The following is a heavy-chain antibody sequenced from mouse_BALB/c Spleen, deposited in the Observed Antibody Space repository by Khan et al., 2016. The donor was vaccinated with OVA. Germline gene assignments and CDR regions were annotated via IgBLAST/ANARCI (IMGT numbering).Heavy chain of an antibody. D-gene: IGHD1-1*01. V-gene: IGHV5-9-3*01. CDR1: GFIFSNYV. CDR2: ISSGGSYT. Sequence: EVELVESGGGLVKPGGSLKFSCAASGFIFSNYVMSWVRQTPEKRLEWVATISSGGSYTYYPDSVKGRFTISRDNAKNTLYLQMSSLRSEDTAMYYCARTPGYYGSNYFDYWGQGTTLTVSS. J-gene: IGHJ2*01. CDR3: ARTPGYYGSNYFDY.